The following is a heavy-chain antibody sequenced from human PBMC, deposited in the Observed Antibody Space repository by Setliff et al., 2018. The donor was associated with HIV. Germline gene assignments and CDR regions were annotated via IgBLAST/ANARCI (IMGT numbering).Heavy chain of an antibody. Sequence: ETLSLTCTVSGGSISSYYWSWIRQPPGEGLEWIGYIFYSGSTNYNPSLKSRVTRSLDTSKNQFSLKLTSVTAADTAVYYCASAGSGTRAPPRYWGQGTLVTVSS. J-gene: IGHJ4*02. D-gene: IGHD1-1*01. CDR1: GGSISSYY. CDR3: ASAGSGTRAPPRY. V-gene: IGHV4-59*01. CDR2: IFYSGST.